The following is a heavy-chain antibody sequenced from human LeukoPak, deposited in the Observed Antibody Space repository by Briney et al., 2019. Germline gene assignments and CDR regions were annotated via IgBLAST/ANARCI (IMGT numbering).Heavy chain of an antibody. Sequence: SGGSLRLSCAASGFTFSSYNLNWVPQAPGKGPEWVSSMTSTSHVYYADSLKGRFTISRDNAKNSMYLQMNSLRAEDTAVYYCARDLDFWSGYKDYWGQGTLVTVSS. CDR3: ARDLDFWSGYKDY. CDR1: GFTFSSYN. J-gene: IGHJ4*02. V-gene: IGHV3-21*01. D-gene: IGHD3-3*01. CDR2: MTSTSHV.